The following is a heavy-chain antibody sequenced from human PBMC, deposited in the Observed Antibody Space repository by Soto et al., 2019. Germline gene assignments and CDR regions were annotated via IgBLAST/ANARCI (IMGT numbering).Heavy chain of an antibody. Sequence: SETLSLTCAVYGGSFSGYYWSWIRQPPGKGLEWIGEINHSGSTNYNPSLKSRVTISVDTSKNQFSLKLSSVTAADTAVYFCVRHGGRLFDYWGPGHLVTVSS. J-gene: IGHJ4*02. V-gene: IGHV4-34*01. CDR1: GGSFSGYY. CDR3: VRHGGRLFDY. CDR2: INHSGST. D-gene: IGHD2-15*01.